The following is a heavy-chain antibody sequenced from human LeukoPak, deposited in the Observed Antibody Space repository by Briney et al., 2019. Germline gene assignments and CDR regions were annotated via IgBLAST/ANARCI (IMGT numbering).Heavy chain of an antibody. V-gene: IGHV5-10-1*01. CDR2: IDPSDSYT. CDR3: ARPSRYFDWEIDY. CDR1: GYSFTSYW. Sequence: GESLKISCKCSGYSFTSYWISWVRQMPGKGLEWMGRIDPSDSYTNYSPSFQGHVTISADKSISTAYLQWSSLKASDTAMYYCARPSRYFDWEIDYWGQGTLVTVSS. J-gene: IGHJ4*02. D-gene: IGHD3-9*01.